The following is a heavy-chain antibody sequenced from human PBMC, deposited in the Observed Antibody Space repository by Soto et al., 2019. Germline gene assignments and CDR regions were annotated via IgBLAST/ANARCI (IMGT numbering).Heavy chain of an antibody. CDR2: IVVGSGNT. D-gene: IGHD5-18*01. Sequence: SVKVSCKASGFTFTSSAVQWVRQARGQRLEWIGWIVVGSGNTNYAQKFQERVTITRDMSTSTAYMELSSLRSEDTAVYYCAASADTAMVRYYYYGMDVWGQGTTVTVSS. CDR3: AASADTAMVRYYYYGMDV. J-gene: IGHJ6*02. V-gene: IGHV1-58*01. CDR1: GFTFTSSA.